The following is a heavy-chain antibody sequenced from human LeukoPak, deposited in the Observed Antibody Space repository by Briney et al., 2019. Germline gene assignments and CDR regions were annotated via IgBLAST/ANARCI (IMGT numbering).Heavy chain of an antibody. CDR3: AKDDSGGYCSGSTCSS. D-gene: IGHD2-15*01. V-gene: IGHV3-23*01. CDR2: ISGSGGST. J-gene: IGHJ4*02. CDR1: GFSFSSFA. Sequence: GGSLRLSCAASGFSFSSFAMSWVRQAPGKGPEWVSAISGSGGSTYYADSVKGRFTISRDNSKNTLYLQMNSLRAEDTAVYYCAKDDSGGYCSGSTCSSWGQGTLVTASS.